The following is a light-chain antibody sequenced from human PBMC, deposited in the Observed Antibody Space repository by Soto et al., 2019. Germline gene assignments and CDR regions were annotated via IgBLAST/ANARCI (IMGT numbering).Light chain of an antibody. J-gene: IGKJ1*01. V-gene: IGKV3-20*01. Sequence: EIVLTQSPGTLSLSPGERATLSCRASQSVSSSYLAWYQQKPGQAPRLLIYGASSRATGIPDRFSGSGSGTDFTLTISRLEPADFAVSYCQQYGSSPGTFGQGTKVEIK. CDR3: QQYGSSPGT. CDR2: GAS. CDR1: QSVSSSY.